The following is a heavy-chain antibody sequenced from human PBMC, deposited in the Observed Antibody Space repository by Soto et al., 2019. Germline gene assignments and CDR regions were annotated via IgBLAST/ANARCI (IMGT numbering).Heavy chain of an antibody. CDR1: GGSFSGYY. Sequence: PSETLSLTCAVYGGSFSGYYWSWIRQPPGKGLEWIGEINHSGSTNYNPSLKSRVTISVDTSKNQFSLKLSSVTAADTAVYYCARGGIQPWLYYYYGMDVWGQGTTVTASS. J-gene: IGHJ6*02. V-gene: IGHV4-34*01. CDR2: INHSGST. D-gene: IGHD5-18*01. CDR3: ARGGIQPWLYYYYGMDV.